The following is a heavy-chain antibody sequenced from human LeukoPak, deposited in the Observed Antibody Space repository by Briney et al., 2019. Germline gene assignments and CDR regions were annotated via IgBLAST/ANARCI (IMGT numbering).Heavy chain of an antibody. CDR3: AKDSGDYVAY. J-gene: IGHJ4*02. V-gene: IGHV3-48*01. D-gene: IGHD2-15*01. CDR2: ISTSSTTI. CDR1: GFTFSSYS. Sequence: GGSLRLSCAASGFTFSSYSMNWVRQAPGKGLEWLSYISTSSTTIYYADSVKGRFTISRDNSKNTLSLQMNSLRVEDTALYYCAKDSGDYVAYWGQGTLVTVSS.